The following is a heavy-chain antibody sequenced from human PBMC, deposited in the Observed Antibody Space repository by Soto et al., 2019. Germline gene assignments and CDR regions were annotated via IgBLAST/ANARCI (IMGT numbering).Heavy chain of an antibody. J-gene: IGHJ6*02. V-gene: IGHV3-30-3*01. D-gene: IGHD6-13*01. CDR2: ISYDGSNK. Sequence: GGSLRLSCAASGFTFSSYAMHWVRQAPGKGLEWVAVISYDGSNKYYADSVKGRFTISRDNSKNTLYLQMNSLRAEDTAVYYCARSPALNPTTGSSSWLTAGMDVWGQGTTVTVSS. CDR1: GFTFSSYA. CDR3: ARSPALNPTTGSSSWLTAGMDV.